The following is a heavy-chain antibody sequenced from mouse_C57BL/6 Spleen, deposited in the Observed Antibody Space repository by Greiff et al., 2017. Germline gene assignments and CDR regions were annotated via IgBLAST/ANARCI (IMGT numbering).Heavy chain of an antibody. J-gene: IGHJ3*01. D-gene: IGHD2-10*02. Sequence: QVQLQQPGAELVKPGASVKLSCKASGYTFTSYWMHWVKQRPGRGLEWIGRIVTNSGGTKYNEKFKSKATLTVDKPSSTAYMQLSSLTSEDSAVYYCARPYGNPFAYWGQGTLVTVSA. CDR3: ARPYGNPFAY. CDR2: IVTNSGGT. V-gene: IGHV1-72*01. CDR1: GYTFTSYW.